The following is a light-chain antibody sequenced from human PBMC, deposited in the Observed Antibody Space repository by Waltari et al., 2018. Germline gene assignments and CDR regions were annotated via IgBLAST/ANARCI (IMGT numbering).Light chain of an antibody. Sequence: SSELTQDPAVSVALGQTVRITCQGDSLRSYYASWYQQKPGQAPVLFIYGKNNRPSGIPDRCSGSSSGNTAALTITGAQAEDEADYYCNSRDSSGNLVVFGGGTKLTVL. CDR2: GKN. CDR3: NSRDSSGNLVV. CDR1: SLRSYY. J-gene: IGLJ2*01. V-gene: IGLV3-19*01.